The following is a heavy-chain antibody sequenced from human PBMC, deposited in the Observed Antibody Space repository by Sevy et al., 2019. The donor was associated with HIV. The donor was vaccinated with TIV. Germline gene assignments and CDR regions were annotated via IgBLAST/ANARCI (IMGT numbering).Heavy chain of an antibody. CDR1: GFAFSSYA. V-gene: IGHV3-23*01. CDR2: ISGSGSST. Sequence: GGSLRLSCAASGFAFSSYAMTWVRQAPGKGLEWVSAISGSGSSTFYTDSVKGRLTISRDNSKNTLYLQMNSLRAEDTAVYYCAIDTIIAPAGTVDYWGQGTLVTVSS. J-gene: IGHJ4*02. D-gene: IGHD6-13*01. CDR3: AIDTIIAPAGTVDY.